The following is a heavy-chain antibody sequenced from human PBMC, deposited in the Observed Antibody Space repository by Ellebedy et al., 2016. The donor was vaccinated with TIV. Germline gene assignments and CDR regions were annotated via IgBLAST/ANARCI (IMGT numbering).Heavy chain of an antibody. D-gene: IGHD3-16*01. V-gene: IGHV3-30*15. CDR1: GFNFGSYA. CDR2: ISYDGSKK. CDR3: LREFRLGVNDD. Sequence: PGGSLRLSCAASGFNFGSYAFHWVRQAPGKEPQWVAFISYDGSKKTYADSVKGRFTVSRDGAKNTPYLHMGSLSPDDTAVYYCLREFRLGVNDDWGLGARVIVAS. J-gene: IGHJ4*02.